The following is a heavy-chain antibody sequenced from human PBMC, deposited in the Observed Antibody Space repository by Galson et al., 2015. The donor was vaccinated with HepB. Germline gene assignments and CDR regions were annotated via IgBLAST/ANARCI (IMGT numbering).Heavy chain of an antibody. CDR1: GYTFTSYD. Sequence: SVKVSCKASGYTFTSYDINWVRQATGQGLEWMGWMNPNSGNTGYAQKFQGRVTMTRNTSISTAYMELSSLRSEDTAVYYCARAYSGYDYRDYWGQGTLVTVSS. V-gene: IGHV1-8*01. J-gene: IGHJ4*02. CDR3: ARAYSGYDYRDY. CDR2: MNPNSGNT. D-gene: IGHD5-12*01.